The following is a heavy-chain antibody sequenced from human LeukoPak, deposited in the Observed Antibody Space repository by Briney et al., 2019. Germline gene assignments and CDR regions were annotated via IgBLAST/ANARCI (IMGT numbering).Heavy chain of an antibody. V-gene: IGHV4-59*01. D-gene: IGHD2-15*01. J-gene: IGHJ1*01. CDR1: GGSISSYF. CDR3: AQKAPYSPAYSQH. Sequence: SETLSLTCTVSGGSISSYFWTWIRQPPGKGLEWIGYTYHSGTTSYNPSLKSRVSISVDTSKNQFSLKLSSVTAADTAVYYCAQKAPYSPAYSQHWGQGTLVTVSS. CDR2: TYHSGTT.